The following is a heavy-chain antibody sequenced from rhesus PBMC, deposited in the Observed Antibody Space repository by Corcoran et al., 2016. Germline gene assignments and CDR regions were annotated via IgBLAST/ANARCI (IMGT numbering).Heavy chain of an antibody. CDR3: ASTDCSNSDCSSGDY. CDR1: GGSISNYYW. V-gene: IGHV4-93*02. D-gene: IGHD2-15*01. CDR2: IYGIGGTP. J-gene: IGHJ4*01. Sequence: QVQLPESGPAVVKPSETLSLTCAVSGGSISNYYWWSWIRQSPGKGLEWIGGIYGIGGTPEYTPFLMSRVSISMDTSKNQLSLKVTSVTAADTAVYYCASTDCSNSDCSSGDYWGQGVLVTVSS.